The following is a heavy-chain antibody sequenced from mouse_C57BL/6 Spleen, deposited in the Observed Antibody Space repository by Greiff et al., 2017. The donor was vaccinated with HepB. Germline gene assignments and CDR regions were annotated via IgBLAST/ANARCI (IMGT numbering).Heavy chain of an antibody. CDR1: GFSLTSYG. CDR3: ARDYSNYEGAMDY. D-gene: IGHD2-5*01. Sequence: VKLMESGPGLVAPSQSLSITCTVSGFSLTSYGVHWVRQPPGKGLEWLVVIWSDGSTTYNSALKSRLSISKDNSKSQVFLKMNSLQTDDTAMYYCARDYSNYEGAMDYWGQGTSVTVSS. CDR2: IWSDGST. V-gene: IGHV2-6*03. J-gene: IGHJ4*01.